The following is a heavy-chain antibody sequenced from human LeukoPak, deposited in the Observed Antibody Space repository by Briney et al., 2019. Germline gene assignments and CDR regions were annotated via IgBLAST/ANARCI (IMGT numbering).Heavy chain of an antibody. CDR1: GFTFSSYS. CDR2: ISSSSSYI. Sequence: GGSLRLSCAASGFTFSSYSMNWVRQAPGKGLEWFSSISSSSSYIYYADSVKGRFTISRDNAKNLLYLQMNSLRAEDTAVYYCAAGGITIFGVVLDAFDIWGQGTMVTVSS. V-gene: IGHV3-21*01. J-gene: IGHJ3*02. CDR3: AAGGITIFGVVLDAFDI. D-gene: IGHD3-3*01.